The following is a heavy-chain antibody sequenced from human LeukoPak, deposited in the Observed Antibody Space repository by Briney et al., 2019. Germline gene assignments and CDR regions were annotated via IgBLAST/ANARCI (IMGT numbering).Heavy chain of an antibody. V-gene: IGHV4-59*01. CDR3: ARPGGYAGSVNS. CDR2: IYYSGTT. J-gene: IGHJ4*02. Sequence: SETLSLTCTVSGSSITAYYWSWIRQPPGKGLEWIGYIYYSGTTNYNPSLKSRVTISLDTSKNQFSLKLSSVTAADTAVYYCARPGGYAGSVNSWGQGTLVTVSS. CDR1: GSSITAYY. D-gene: IGHD5-18*01.